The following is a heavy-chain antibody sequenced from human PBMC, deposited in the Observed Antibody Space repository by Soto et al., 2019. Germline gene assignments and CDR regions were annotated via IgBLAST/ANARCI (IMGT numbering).Heavy chain of an antibody. V-gene: IGHV3-23*01. J-gene: IGHJ4*01. Sequence: EVQLLESGGGLVQPGGSLRLSCAASGFTFGSYSMSWVRQAPGKGLEWVSAISGGGGSTFYADSVKGRFTISRDNSNNTLYLQMSSLRAEDTAVYYCAKEVWGLYTFGRPLDNWGHGTLVTVSS. CDR2: ISGGGGST. CDR3: AKEVWGLYTFGRPLDN. CDR1: GFTFGSYS. D-gene: IGHD3-16*01.